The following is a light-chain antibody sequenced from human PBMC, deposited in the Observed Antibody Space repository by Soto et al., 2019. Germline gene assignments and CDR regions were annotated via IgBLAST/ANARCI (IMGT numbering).Light chain of an antibody. CDR3: SSYASGSTLVV. CDR1: SSDIGGYNY. J-gene: IGLJ3*02. V-gene: IGLV2-14*01. Sequence: QSALTQTASVSGSPGQSITISCTGTSSDIGGYNYVSWYQQHPGKAPKVMIYEVSNRPSGVSNRFSGSKSANTASLTISGLQAEDEADYSCSSYASGSTLVVFGGGTQLTVL. CDR2: EVS.